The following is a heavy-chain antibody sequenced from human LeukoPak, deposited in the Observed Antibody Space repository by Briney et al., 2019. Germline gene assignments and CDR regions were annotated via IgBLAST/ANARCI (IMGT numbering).Heavy chain of an antibody. D-gene: IGHD1-26*01. CDR2: VHLNGAT. Sequence: SGTLSLTCAVSGGSIITTNWWSWVRQPPGKGLEWIGEVHLNGATNYNPSLESRVSMSIDKSKNQLSLKLRSVSAADTAIYYCARESGAFSPFGCWGQGTLVTVSS. J-gene: IGHJ4*02. CDR1: GGSIITTNW. V-gene: IGHV4-4*02. CDR3: ARESGAFSPFGC.